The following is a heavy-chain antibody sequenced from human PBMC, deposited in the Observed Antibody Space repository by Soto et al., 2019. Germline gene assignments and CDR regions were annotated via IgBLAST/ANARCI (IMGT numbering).Heavy chain of an antibody. CDR1: GFTFSSYA. J-gene: IGHJ4*02. CDR2: ISGSGGST. CDR3: AKGDWHGGTTNYFDY. D-gene: IGHD4-17*01. V-gene: IGHV3-23*01. Sequence: PGGSLRLSCAASGFTFSSYAMSWVRQAPGKGLEWVSAISGSGGSTYYADSVKGRFTISRDNSKNTLYLQMNSLRAEDTAVYYCAKGDWHGGTTNYFDYWGQGTLVTVSS.